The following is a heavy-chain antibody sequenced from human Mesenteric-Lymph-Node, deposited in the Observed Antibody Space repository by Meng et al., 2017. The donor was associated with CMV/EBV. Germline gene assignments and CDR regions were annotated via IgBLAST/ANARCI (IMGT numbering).Heavy chain of an antibody. V-gene: IGHV3-23*01. Sequence: GGSLKISCAASGFTFGTYAINWVRQAPGKGLEWVSAISGSGGSTYYADSVKGRFTISRDNSKSTVYLQMNNLRVEDTAEYYCAKDPDPSPSGMDIWGQGTTVTVSS. CDR1: GFTFGTYA. CDR2: ISGSGGST. J-gene: IGHJ6*02. CDR3: AKDPDPSPSGMDI. D-gene: IGHD1-14*01.